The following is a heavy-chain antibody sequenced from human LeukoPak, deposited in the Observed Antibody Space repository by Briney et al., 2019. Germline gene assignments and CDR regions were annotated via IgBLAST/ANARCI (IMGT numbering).Heavy chain of an antibody. V-gene: IGHV1-69*06. Sequence: SVKVSCKASGGTFSSYAISWVRQAPGQGLEWMGGIIPIFGTANYAQKFQGRVTITADKSTSTAYMELSSLRSEDTAVYYCARALLEWLLYFDYWGQGTLVTVSS. CDR1: GGTFSSYA. CDR2: IIPIFGTA. D-gene: IGHD3-3*01. J-gene: IGHJ4*02. CDR3: ARALLEWLLYFDY.